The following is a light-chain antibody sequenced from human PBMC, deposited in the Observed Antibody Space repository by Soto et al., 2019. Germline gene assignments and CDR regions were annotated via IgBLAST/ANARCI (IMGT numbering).Light chain of an antibody. J-gene: IGLJ3*02. CDR1: TGAVTSGNY. Sequence: QTVVTQEPSLTVSPGGTVTLTCASSTGAVTSGNYPSWFQRKPGQAPRTLIYTTNDKHSWTPARFSGSLLGGRATLTLSGAQPEDEADYHCLLYYGGAHLVFGGGTKLTVL. CDR2: TTN. V-gene: IGLV7-43*01. CDR3: LLYYGGAHLV.